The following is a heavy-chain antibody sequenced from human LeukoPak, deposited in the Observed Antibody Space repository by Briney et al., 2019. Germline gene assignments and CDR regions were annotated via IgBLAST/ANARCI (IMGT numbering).Heavy chain of an antibody. J-gene: IGHJ5*02. D-gene: IGHD6-19*01. CDR1: GYTFTSYG. V-gene: IGHV1-18*01. CDR2: ISAYNGNT. Sequence: ASVTVSCKASGYTFTSYGISWVRQAPGQGLEWMGWISAYNGNTNYAQKLQGRVTMTTDTSTSTAYMELRSLRSDDTAVYYCAREGVRMAVAGRNNWFDPWGQGTLVTVSS. CDR3: AREGVRMAVAGRNNWFDP.